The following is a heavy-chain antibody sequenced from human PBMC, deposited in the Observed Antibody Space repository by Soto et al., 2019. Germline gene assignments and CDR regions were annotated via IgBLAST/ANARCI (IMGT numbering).Heavy chain of an antibody. V-gene: IGHV1-69*02. CDR1: GGTFSSYT. CDR2: IIPILGIA. CDR3: ASCGYCSGGSCSYPQYYYYGMDV. D-gene: IGHD2-15*01. J-gene: IGHJ6*02. Sequence: AASVKVSCKASGGTFSSYTISWVRQAPGQGLEWMGRIIPILGIANYAQKFQGRVTITADKSTSTAYMELSSLRSEDTAVYYCASCGYCSGGSCSYPQYYYYGMDVWGQGTTVTV.